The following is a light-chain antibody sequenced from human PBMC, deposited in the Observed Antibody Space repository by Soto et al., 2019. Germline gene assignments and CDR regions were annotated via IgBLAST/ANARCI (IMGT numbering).Light chain of an antibody. V-gene: IGKV3-20*01. CDR3: QQYVTSSPRT. Sequence: EIVLTQSPGTLSLSPGERATLSCRASHTISSSYLACYQQKPGQAPRLLMYGISRRATGIPDRFIGSGSGTDFTLTITRLEPEDFAVYYCQQYVTSSPRTFGQGTKVEIK. CDR1: HTISSSY. J-gene: IGKJ1*01. CDR2: GIS.